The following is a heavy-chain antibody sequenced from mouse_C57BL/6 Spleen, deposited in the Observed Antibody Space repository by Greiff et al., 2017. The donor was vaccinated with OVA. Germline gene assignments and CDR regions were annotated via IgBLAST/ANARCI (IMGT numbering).Heavy chain of an antibody. CDR1: GFTFSSYA. J-gene: IGHJ4*01. Sequence: VQLQQSGGGLVKPGGSLKLSCAASGFTFSSYAMSWVRQTPEKRLEWVATISDGGSYTYYPDNVKGRFTISRDNAKNNLYLQMSHLKSEDTAMYYCARLTIFYAMDYWGQGTSVTVSS. CDR2: ISDGGSYT. V-gene: IGHV5-4*01. CDR3: ARLTIFYAMDY.